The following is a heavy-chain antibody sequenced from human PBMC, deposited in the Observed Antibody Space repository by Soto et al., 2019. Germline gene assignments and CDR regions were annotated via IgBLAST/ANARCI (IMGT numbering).Heavy chain of an antibody. V-gene: IGHV4-61*01. D-gene: IGHD3-22*01. CDR3: ASGRYYYDSSGYYFDY. Sequence: TSETLSLTCTVSGGSVSSGSYYWSWIRQPPGKGLEWIGYIYYSGSTNYNPSLKSRVTISVDTSKNQFSLKLSSVTAADTAVYYCASGRYYYDSSGYYFDYWRQGTLVTVSS. CDR1: GGSVSSGSYY. CDR2: IYYSGST. J-gene: IGHJ4*02.